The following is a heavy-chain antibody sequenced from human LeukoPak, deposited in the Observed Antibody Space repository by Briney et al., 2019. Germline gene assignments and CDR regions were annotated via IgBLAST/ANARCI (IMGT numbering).Heavy chain of an antibody. CDR3: ARDTELRYFDWLMAKTLYYYGMDV. J-gene: IGHJ6*02. V-gene: IGHV1-18*01. D-gene: IGHD3-9*01. Sequence: ASVKVSCKASGYTFTSYGISWVRQAPGQGLEWMGWISAYNGNTNYVQKLQDRVTMTTDTSTSTAYMELRSLRSDDTAVYYCARDTELRYFDWLMAKTLYYYGMDVWGQGTTVTVSS. CDR1: GYTFTSYG. CDR2: ISAYNGNT.